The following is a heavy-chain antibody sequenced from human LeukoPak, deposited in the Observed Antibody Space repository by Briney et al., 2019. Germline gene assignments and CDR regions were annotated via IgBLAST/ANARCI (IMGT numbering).Heavy chain of an antibody. CDR1: GGTFISYA. Sequence: ASVEVSCKASGGTFISYAISWVRQAPGQGLEWMGGIIPIFGIANYAQKFQGRVTITADKSTSTAYMELSSLRSEDTAVYYCARDPQYSSSPNDYWGQGALVTVSS. J-gene: IGHJ4*02. V-gene: IGHV1-69*17. D-gene: IGHD6-6*01. CDR3: ARDPQYSSSPNDY. CDR2: IIPIFGIA.